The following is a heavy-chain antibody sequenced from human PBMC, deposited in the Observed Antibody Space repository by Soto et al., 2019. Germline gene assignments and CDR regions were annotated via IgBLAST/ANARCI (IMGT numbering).Heavy chain of an antibody. CDR3: ARESLVGATTGFDY. D-gene: IGHD1-26*01. CDR1: GGSFSGYY. J-gene: IGHJ4*02. CDR2: INHSGST. V-gene: IGHV4-34*01. Sequence: SETLSLTCAVYGGSFSGYYWSWIRQPPGKGLEWIGEINHSGSTNYNPSLKSRVTISVDTSKNQFSLKLSSVTAADTAVYYCARESLVGATTGFDYWGQGTLVTVSS.